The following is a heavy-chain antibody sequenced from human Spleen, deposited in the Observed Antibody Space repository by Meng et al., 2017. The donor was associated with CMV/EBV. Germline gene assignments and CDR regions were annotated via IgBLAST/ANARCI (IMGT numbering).Heavy chain of an antibody. CDR2: IIPIFGTA. V-gene: IGHV1-69*06. D-gene: IGHD1-26*01. Sequence: SVKVSCKASGGTFSSYAISWVRQAPGQGLEWMGGIIPIFGTANYAQKFQGRVTITADKSTSTAYMELSSLRSEDTAVYYRAITPVGTTFFDYWGQGTLVTVSS. J-gene: IGHJ4*02. CDR3: AITPVGTTFFDY. CDR1: GGTFSSYA.